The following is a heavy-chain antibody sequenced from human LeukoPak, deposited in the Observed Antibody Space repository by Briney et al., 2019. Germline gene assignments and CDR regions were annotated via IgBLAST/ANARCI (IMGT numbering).Heavy chain of an antibody. Sequence: GGSLRLSCAASGFTFSSYEMSWVRQAPGKGLEWVSYISSSGSTIYYADSVKGRFTISRDNAKNSLYLQMNSLRAEDTAVYYCASSPGGYSSGWFYWGQGTLVTVSS. CDR3: ASSPGGYSSGWFY. V-gene: IGHV3-48*03. D-gene: IGHD6-19*01. CDR1: GFTFSSYE. J-gene: IGHJ4*02. CDR2: ISSSGSTI.